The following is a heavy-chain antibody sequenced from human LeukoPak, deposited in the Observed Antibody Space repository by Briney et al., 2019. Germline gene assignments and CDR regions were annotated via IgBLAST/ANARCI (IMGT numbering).Heavy chain of an antibody. V-gene: IGHV3-48*04. CDR2: ISTSSGTM. D-gene: IGHD2-2*01. J-gene: IGHJ4*02. Sequence: GGSLRLSCAASGFTFSTYSMTWVRQAPGKGLEWVSYISTSSGTMYYADCVKGRFTISRDNAQNSLYLQMNSLTAEDTAVYYCAREGSAADDFDYWGQGTLVTVSS. CDR3: AREGSAADDFDY. CDR1: GFTFSTYS.